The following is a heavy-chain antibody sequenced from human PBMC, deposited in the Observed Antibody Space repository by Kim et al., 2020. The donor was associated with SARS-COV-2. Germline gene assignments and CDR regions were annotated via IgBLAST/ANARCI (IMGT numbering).Heavy chain of an antibody. V-gene: IGHV4-30-4*01. CDR1: GGSISSGDYY. J-gene: IGHJ4*02. Sequence: SETLSLTCTVSGGSISSGDYYWSWIRQPPGKGLEWIGYIYYSGSTYYNPSLKSRVTISVDTSKNQFSLKLSSVTAADTAVYYCARAENEDYYDSSGYYDYWGQGTLVTVSS. D-gene: IGHD3-22*01. CDR2: IYYSGST. CDR3: ARAENEDYYDSSGYYDY.